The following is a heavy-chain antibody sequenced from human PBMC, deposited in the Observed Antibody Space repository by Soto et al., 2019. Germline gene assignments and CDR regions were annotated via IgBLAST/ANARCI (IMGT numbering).Heavy chain of an antibody. CDR1: GDNFKKNV. V-gene: IGHV1-69*10. CDR3: ARHRTTSRWSGMDV. J-gene: IGHJ6*02. CDR2: TIPALGKT. Sequence: SVKVSCKTSGDNFKKNVFTWVRQAPGQGLDWMGGTIPALGKTHYIEKLQGRVTITVDDATRTVYMEVRDLTSEDTAIYYCARHRTTSRWSGMDVWGQGTTVTVSS. D-gene: IGHD6-13*01.